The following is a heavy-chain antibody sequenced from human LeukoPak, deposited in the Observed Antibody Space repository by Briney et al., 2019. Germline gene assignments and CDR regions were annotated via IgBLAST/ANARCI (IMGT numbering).Heavy chain of an antibody. CDR2: IYWDDDK. V-gene: IGHV2-5*02. J-gene: IGHJ3*02. CDR1: GFSLSTSGVG. D-gene: IGHD3-10*01. CDR3: AHRRVLGVYYYGSGSYPDAFDI. Sequence: SGPTLVNPTQTLTLTCTFSGFSLSTSGVGVGWIRQPPGKALEWLALIYWDDDKRYSPSLKSRLTITKDTSKNQVVLTMTNMDPVDTATYYCAHRRVLGVYYYGSGSYPDAFDIWGQGTMVTVSS.